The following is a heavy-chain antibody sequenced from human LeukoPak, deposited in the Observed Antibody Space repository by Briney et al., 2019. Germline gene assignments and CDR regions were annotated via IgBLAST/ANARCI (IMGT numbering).Heavy chain of an antibody. Sequence: GGSLRLSCAASGFTFSAYSMSWVRQAPGKGLEWVSAISGSGGNTCYADSVKGRFTISRDNAKNSLYLQMNRLRAEDRAVYYCARDISGWLDYWGQGTLVTVSS. CDR2: ISGSGGNT. CDR3: ARDISGWLDY. J-gene: IGHJ4*02. CDR1: GFTFSAYS. V-gene: IGHV3-23*01. D-gene: IGHD6-19*01.